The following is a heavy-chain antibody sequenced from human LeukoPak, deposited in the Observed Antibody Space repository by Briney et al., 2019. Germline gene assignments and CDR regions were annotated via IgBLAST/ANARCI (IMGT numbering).Heavy chain of an antibody. CDR2: IDEDGKTI. CDR3: VSDLCGGDDQ. J-gene: IGHJ5*02. D-gene: IGHD3-3*01. Sequence: GGSLRLSCAASGFTFNSYWMHWVRHAPGKGLVWVSRIDEDGKTIDYADSVKGRFTISRDNANATLYLQMSSLRDEDTAVYYCVSDLCGGDDQWGRGTLVTVSS. V-gene: IGHV3-74*01. CDR1: GFTFNSYW.